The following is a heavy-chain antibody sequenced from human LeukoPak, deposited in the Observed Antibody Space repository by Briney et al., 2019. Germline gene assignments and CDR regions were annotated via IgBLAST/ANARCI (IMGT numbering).Heavy chain of an antibody. CDR3: AKDRVLRGAGRDY. J-gene: IGHJ4*02. Sequence: GGSLRLSCAASGFTVSSNYMSWVRLAPGKGLEWVSAIGGSGGSTFYADSVKGRFTISRDNSKNTLYLQMNSLRAEDTAVYYCAKDRVLRGAGRDYWGQGTLVTVSS. CDR1: GFTVSSNY. V-gene: IGHV3-23*01. D-gene: IGHD5-12*01. CDR2: IGGSGGST.